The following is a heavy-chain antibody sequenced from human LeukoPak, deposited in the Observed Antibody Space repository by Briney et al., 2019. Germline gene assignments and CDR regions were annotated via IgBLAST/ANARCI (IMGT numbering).Heavy chain of an antibody. Sequence: GGSLRLSCAASGFSFSDYSMSWTRQAPGKGLEWISYVSSSGSGSTIYYADSVKGRFTISRDNAKNSLYLQMNSLRADDTAVYYCARRTPLRAFDIWGQGTMVTVSS. CDR2: VSSSGSGSTI. J-gene: IGHJ3*02. CDR1: GFSFSDYS. V-gene: IGHV3-11*01. CDR3: ARRTPLRAFDI.